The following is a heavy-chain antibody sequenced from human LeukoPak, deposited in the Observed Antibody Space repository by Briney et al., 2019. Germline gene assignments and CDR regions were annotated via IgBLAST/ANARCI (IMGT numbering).Heavy chain of an antibody. V-gene: IGHV4-38-2*02. CDR3: ARDWGYGSISDHYFDP. Sequence: PSETLSLTCTVSGYSISSGYYWGWIRQPPGKGLEWIGSIYHSGSTYYNPSLKSRVTISVDTSKNQFSLKLSSVTAADTAVYYCARDWGYGSISDHYFDPWGQGTLVTVSS. CDR1: GYSISSGYY. J-gene: IGHJ5*02. CDR2: IYHSGST. D-gene: IGHD3-10*01.